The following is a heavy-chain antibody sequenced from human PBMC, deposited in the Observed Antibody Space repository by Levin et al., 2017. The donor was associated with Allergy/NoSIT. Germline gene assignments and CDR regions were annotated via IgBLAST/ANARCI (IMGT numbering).Heavy chain of an antibody. D-gene: IGHD2-15*01. CDR1: GFTFSSYG. V-gene: IGHV3-30*18. CDR3: AKDLVGYCSGGSCYGFS. CDR2: ISYDGSNK. J-gene: IGHJ5*02. Sequence: GESLKISCAASGFTFSSYGMHWVRQAPGKGLEWVAVISYDGSNKYYADSVKGRFTISRDNSKNTLYLQMNSLRAEDTAVYYCAKDLVGYCSGGSCYGFSWGQGTLVTVSS.